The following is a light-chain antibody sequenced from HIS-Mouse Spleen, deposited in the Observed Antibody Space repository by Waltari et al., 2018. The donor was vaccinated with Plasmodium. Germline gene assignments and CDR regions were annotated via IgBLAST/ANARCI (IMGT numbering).Light chain of an antibody. CDR2: GSS. Sequence: EIVLTQSPGTLSLSPGERATLSCRASQSVSSSYLAWYQQKPGQAPRLLIYGSSSSTTSLHSLISGRAATTFFPLTISMLADDVVAFYCCQYDSTPPLTFGPGTKVEIK. V-gene: IGKV3-20*01. J-gene: IGKJ3*01. CDR1: QSVSSSY. CDR3: QYDSTPPLT.